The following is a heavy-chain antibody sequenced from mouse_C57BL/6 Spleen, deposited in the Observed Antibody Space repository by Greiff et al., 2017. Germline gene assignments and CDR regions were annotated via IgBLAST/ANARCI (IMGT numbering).Heavy chain of an antibody. CDR1: GYTFTDYY. Sequence: VHVKQSGPVLVKPGASVKMSCKASGYTFTDYYMNWVKQSHGKSLEWIGVINPYNGGTSYNQKFKGKATLTVDKSSSTAYMELNSLTSEDSAVYYCARRELTGALDYWGQGTTLTVSS. V-gene: IGHV1-19*01. J-gene: IGHJ2*01. CDR3: ARRELTGALDY. D-gene: IGHD4-1*01. CDR2: INPYNGGT.